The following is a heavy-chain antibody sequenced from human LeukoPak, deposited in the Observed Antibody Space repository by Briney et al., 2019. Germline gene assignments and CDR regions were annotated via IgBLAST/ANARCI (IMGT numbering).Heavy chain of an antibody. V-gene: IGHV3-73*01. CDR3: TRPETLGLYYDSTLDAFDI. CDR2: IRSKANSYAT. J-gene: IGHJ3*02. CDR1: GFTFSGSA. Sequence: GGSLRLSCAASGFTFSGSAMHWVRQASGKGLEWVGRIRSKANSYATAYAASVKGRFTISRDDSKNTAYLQMNSPKTEDTAVYYCTRPETLGLYYDSTLDAFDIWGQGTMATVSS. D-gene: IGHD3-22*01.